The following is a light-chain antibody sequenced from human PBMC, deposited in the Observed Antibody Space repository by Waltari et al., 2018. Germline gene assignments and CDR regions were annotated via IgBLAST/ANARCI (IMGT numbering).Light chain of an antibody. CDR1: SRDVGGYSY. V-gene: IGLV2-11*01. CDR3: CSYAGSYTHV. Sequence: QSALTKPRSVSGSPGQPVTISCTGTSRDVGGYSYVHWYQQHPGKAPKLMIYDVGKRPSGVPDRFSGSKSGYTASLTISGLQAEDEADYYCCSYAGSYTHVFGTGTKVTVL. J-gene: IGLJ1*01. CDR2: DVG.